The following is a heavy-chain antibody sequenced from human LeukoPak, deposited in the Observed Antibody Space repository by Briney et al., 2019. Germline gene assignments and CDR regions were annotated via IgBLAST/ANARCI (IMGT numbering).Heavy chain of an antibody. V-gene: IGHV3-23*01. CDR1: GFTFTSYA. D-gene: IGHD6-19*01. CDR3: AKSEGSSSARRFDY. CDR2: ISAGGENT. J-gene: IGHJ4*02. Sequence: GGSLRLSCAASGFTFTSYAMSWVRQAPGTGLEWVSGISAGGENTDYADSVKGRFTISRDNSKNTLYLQVNSLRAEDTAAYYCAKSEGSSSARRFDYWGQGTLATVSS.